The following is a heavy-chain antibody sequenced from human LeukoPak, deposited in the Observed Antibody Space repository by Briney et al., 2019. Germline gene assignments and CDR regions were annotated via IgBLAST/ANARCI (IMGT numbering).Heavy chain of an antibody. Sequence: GGSLRLSCAASGFTFSSYAMHWVRQAPGKGLEWVAVISYDGSNKYYADSVKGRFAISRDNSKNTLYLQMNSLRAEDTAVYYCAKLSYDSSGYSDYWGQGTLVTVSS. CDR2: ISYDGSNK. CDR1: GFTFSSYA. D-gene: IGHD3-22*01. CDR3: AKLSYDSSGYSDY. V-gene: IGHV3-30*09. J-gene: IGHJ4*02.